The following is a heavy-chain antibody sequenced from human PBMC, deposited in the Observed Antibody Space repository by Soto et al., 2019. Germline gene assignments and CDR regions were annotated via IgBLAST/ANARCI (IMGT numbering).Heavy chain of an antibody. CDR2: IDWDDDK. J-gene: IGHJ6*02. CDR1: GFSLSTSGMC. V-gene: IGHV2-70*17. D-gene: IGHD3-10*01. CDR3: ARVARGDTTNPPQTDYGMDV. Sequence: SGPTLVNPTQTLTLTCTFSGFSLSTSGMCVSWIRQPPGKALEWLARIDWDDDKFYSTSLKTRPTISKDTSKNQVVFTLTNMDPVDTATYYCARVARGDTTNPPQTDYGMDVWGQVTTVTVSS.